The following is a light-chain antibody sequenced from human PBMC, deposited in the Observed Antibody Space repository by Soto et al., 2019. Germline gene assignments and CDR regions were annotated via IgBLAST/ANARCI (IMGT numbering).Light chain of an antibody. CDR2: ANT. CDR1: SSNIGADYG. Sequence: QSVLTQPPSVSGAPGQRVTISCTGSSSNIGADYGVHWYQQLPGTAPKLLIYANTNRPSGVPGRFSGSKSGTAASLAITGLQAEDEADYYCQSYDSSLSGYVFGTGTKVTVL. J-gene: IGLJ1*01. V-gene: IGLV1-40*01. CDR3: QSYDSSLSGYV.